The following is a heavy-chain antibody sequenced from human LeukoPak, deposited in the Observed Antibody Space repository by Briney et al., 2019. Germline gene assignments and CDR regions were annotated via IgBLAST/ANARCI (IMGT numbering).Heavy chain of an antibody. Sequence: GGSLRLSCAASGFTFSNYWMNWVRQAPGKGLEWVSSISSSSSYIYYADSVKGRFTISRDNAKNSLYLQMNSLRAEDTAVYYCALKGYSSGWYFDYWGQGTLVTVSS. CDR2: ISSSSSYI. CDR1: GFTFSNYW. D-gene: IGHD6-19*01. CDR3: ALKGYSSGWYFDY. V-gene: IGHV3-21*01. J-gene: IGHJ4*02.